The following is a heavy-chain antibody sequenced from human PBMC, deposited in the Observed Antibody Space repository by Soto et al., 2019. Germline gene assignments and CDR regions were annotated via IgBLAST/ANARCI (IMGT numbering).Heavy chain of an antibody. Sequence: ASVKVSCKASGYTFTSYGISWVRQAPGQGLEWMGWISAYNGNTNYAQKLQGRVTMTTDTSTSTAYMELRSLRSDDTAVYYCARARSLYYDSSGYLGGAADYWGQGTLVTVSS. CDR3: ARARSLYYDSSGYLGGAADY. CDR1: GYTFTSYG. V-gene: IGHV1-18*01. D-gene: IGHD3-22*01. CDR2: ISAYNGNT. J-gene: IGHJ4*02.